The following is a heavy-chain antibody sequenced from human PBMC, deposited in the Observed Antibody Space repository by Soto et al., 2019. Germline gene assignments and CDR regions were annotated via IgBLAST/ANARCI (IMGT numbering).Heavy chain of an antibody. CDR1: GFTFSSYG. CDR3: AKDKGGEWEQGFDY. CDR2: ISYDGSNK. Sequence: QVQLVESGGGVVQPGRSLRLSCAASGFTFSSYGMHWVRQAPGKGLEWVAVISYDGSNKYYADSVKGRFTISRDNSKNTLNLQTNSLRAEHTAVYYCAKDKGGEWEQGFDYRGQGTLVTVSS. D-gene: IGHD1-26*01. J-gene: IGHJ5*01. V-gene: IGHV3-30*18.